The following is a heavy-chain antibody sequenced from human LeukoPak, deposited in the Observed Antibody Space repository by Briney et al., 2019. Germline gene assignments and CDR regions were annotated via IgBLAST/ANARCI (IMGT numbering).Heavy chain of an antibody. Sequence: GGSLRLSCAASGFTFSSYDIHWVRQAPGKGLEWVSYISSSSSTIYYADSVKGRFTISRGNAKNSLYLQMNSLRAEDTAVYYCARDRWEDYWGQGTLVTVSS. V-gene: IGHV3-48*01. J-gene: IGHJ4*02. CDR1: GFTFSSYD. D-gene: IGHD1-26*01. CDR3: ARDRWEDY. CDR2: ISSSSSTI.